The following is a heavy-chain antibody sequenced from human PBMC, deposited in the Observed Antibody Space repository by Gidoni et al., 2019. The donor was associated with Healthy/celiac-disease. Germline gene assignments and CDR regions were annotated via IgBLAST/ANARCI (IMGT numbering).Heavy chain of an antibody. Sequence: EVQLVESGGVVVQPGGSLRLSCAASGFTYDDYTMHWVRQAPGKGLEWVSLISWDGGSTYYADSVKGRFTISRDNSKNSLYLQMNSLRTEDTALYYCAKGQYYDSSGYELDYWGQGTLVTVSS. D-gene: IGHD3-22*01. CDR1: GFTYDDYT. CDR3: AKGQYYDSSGYELDY. J-gene: IGHJ4*02. V-gene: IGHV3-43*01. CDR2: ISWDGGST.